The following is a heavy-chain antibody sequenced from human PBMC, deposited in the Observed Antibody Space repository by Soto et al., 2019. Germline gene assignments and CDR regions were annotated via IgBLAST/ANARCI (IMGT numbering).Heavy chain of an antibody. CDR3: ARLNPLNWFDP. J-gene: IGHJ5*02. V-gene: IGHV4-30-4*01. CDR1: GGSISSGDYY. Sequence: PSETLSLTCTVSGGSISSGDYYWSWIRQPPGKGLEWIGYIYYSGSTYYNPSLKSRVTISVDTSKNQFSLKLSSVTAADTAVYYCARLNPLNWFDPWGQGTLVTVLL. CDR2: IYYSGST.